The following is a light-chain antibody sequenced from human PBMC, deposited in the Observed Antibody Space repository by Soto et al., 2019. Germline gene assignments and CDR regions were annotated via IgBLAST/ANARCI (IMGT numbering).Light chain of an antibody. CDR3: QHSYS. V-gene: IGKV1-39*01. J-gene: IGKJ2*01. Sequence: DIQMTQSPYSLSASVGDRVTITCRASQSISSYLNWYQQKPGKAPKLLIYAASSLQSGVPSRFSGSGSGTDFTLTISSLQREDFATYYCQHSYSFRQGTKLEIK. CDR2: AAS. CDR1: QSISSY.